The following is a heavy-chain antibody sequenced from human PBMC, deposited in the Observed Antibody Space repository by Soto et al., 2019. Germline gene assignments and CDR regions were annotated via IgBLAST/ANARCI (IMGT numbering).Heavy chain of an antibody. CDR2: IFPRDFDV. D-gene: IGHD4-4*01. V-gene: IGHV5-51*01. CDR3: ARLVSLLQPIDS. Sequence: GESLKISCQTSGYTFTNYWIGWVRQMPGGGLEWLGLIFPRDFDVRYSPSFEGQVTISADRSTATAFLQWRSPEASDSAPYFCARLVSLLQPIDSWGQGTPVTVSS. CDR1: GYTFTNYW. J-gene: IGHJ5*01.